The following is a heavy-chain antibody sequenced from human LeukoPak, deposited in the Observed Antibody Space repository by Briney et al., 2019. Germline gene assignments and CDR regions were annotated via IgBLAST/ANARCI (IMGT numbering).Heavy chain of an antibody. V-gene: IGHV3-48*01. J-gene: IGHJ6*03. CDR2: IGTSSTTI. CDR3: SYCSSTRYYYYMDV. Sequence: GSLRLSCAASGFTFSSYTMNWVRQPPGKGLEWVSNIGTSSTTIYYADSVKGRFTISRDNAKNSLYLQMNSLRADDTAVYYCSYCSSTRYYYYMDVWGKGTTVTVSS. D-gene: IGHD2-2*01. CDR1: GFTFSSYT.